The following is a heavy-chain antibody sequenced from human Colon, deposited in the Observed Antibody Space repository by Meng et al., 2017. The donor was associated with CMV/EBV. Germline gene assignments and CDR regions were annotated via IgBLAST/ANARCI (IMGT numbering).Heavy chain of an antibody. V-gene: IGHV4-39*07. D-gene: IGHD3-16*01. CDR3: ARDDLNGNWFDP. CDR1: GGSISSSRNY. J-gene: IGHJ5*02. Sequence: SETLSLTCTVSGGSISSSRNYWGWIRQPPGKGLEWIGSIYSSGSTYYNSSLKSRVTISVDTSKNQFSLKLSSVTAADTAMYYCARDDLNGNWFDPWGQGTLVTV. CDR2: IYSSGST.